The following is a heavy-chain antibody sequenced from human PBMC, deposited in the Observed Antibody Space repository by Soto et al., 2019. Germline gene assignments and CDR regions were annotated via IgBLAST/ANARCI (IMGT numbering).Heavy chain of an antibody. CDR1: GGSFSGYY. CDR2: INHSGST. D-gene: IGHD2-2*01. Sequence: SETLSLTCAVYGGSFSGYYWSWIRQPPGKGLEWIGEINHSGSTNYSPSFQGQVTISADKSISTAYLQWSSLKASDTAMYYCARLYTSEYQLRTPRSYYYYYYMDVWGKGTTVTV. V-gene: IGHV4-34*01. J-gene: IGHJ6*03. CDR3: ARLYTSEYQLRTPRSYYYYYYMDV.